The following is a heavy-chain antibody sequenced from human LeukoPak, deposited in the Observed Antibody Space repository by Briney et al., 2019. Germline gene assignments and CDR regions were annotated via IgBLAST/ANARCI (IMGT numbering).Heavy chain of an antibody. J-gene: IGHJ5*02. V-gene: IGHV3-30-3*01. Sequence: PGGSLRLSCAASGFTFSSYAMHWVRQAPGKGLEWVAAISYDGSNKYYADSVKGRFTNSRDNSKNTLYLQMNSLRAEDTAVYYCARARGSYVTWDWFDPWGQGTLVTVSS. CDR3: ARARGSYVTWDWFDP. CDR2: ISYDGSNK. CDR1: GFTFSSYA. D-gene: IGHD5-18*01.